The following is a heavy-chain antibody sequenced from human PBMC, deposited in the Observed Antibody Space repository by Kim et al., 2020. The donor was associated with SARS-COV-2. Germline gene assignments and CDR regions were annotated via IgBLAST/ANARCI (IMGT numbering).Heavy chain of an antibody. CDR3: ARDRAYCGSASCFSVFFDP. Sequence: SETLSLTCTVYGASISSGDYYWGWIRQPPGQGREWSAIIYYSGTTYFNPTLKSRVTMSIDTSKNQFSLKLTSVTAADTAIYYCARDRAYCGSASCFSVFFDPWCQGTRITVSS. J-gene: IGHJ5*02. D-gene: IGHD2-2*01. CDR2: IYYSGTT. CDR1: GASISSGDYY. V-gene: IGHV4-39*07.